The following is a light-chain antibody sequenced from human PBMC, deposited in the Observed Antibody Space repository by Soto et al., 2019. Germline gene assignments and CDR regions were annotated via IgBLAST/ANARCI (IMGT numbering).Light chain of an antibody. CDR3: QQYNNWPPWT. Sequence: EIVMTQSPATLSVYQGERATLSCRASQSVGSDLAWYQHTPGQPPRLLIYGASTRATGIPGRFSGSGSGTEFTLTISSLQSEDFAVYFCQQYNNWPPWTFGQGTKVDNK. J-gene: IGKJ1*01. V-gene: IGKV3-15*01. CDR2: GAS. CDR1: QSVGSD.